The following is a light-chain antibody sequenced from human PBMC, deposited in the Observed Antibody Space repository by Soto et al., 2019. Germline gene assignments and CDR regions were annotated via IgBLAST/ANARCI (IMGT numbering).Light chain of an antibody. CDR2: EVN. J-gene: IGLJ2*01. CDR1: SSDVETSNI. Sequence: QSALTQPASVSGSPGQSITISCAGTSSDVETSNIVSWYQHHPGKAPKVIIYEVNKRPSGVSDRFSGSRSGNTASLTISGLQAEDEADYYCCSYAGSSTLVIGGGTQLTVL. V-gene: IGLV2-23*02. CDR3: CSYAGSSTLV.